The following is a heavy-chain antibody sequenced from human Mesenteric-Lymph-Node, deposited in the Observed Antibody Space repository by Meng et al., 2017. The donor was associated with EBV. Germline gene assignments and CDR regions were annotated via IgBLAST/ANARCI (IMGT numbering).Heavy chain of an antibody. D-gene: IGHD1-26*01. J-gene: IGHJ4*02. CDR3: ARDTGGSYYSDY. CDR1: GSSVSSNY. Sequence: EALAVGSGGGLAQAGGTFSCSCAASGSSVSSNYLSWVRQAPGKGLEWVSVIYSGGSTYYADSVKGRFTISRDSSKNTLYLQMNSLRAEDTAVYYCARDTGGSYYSDYWGQGTLVTVSS. V-gene: IGHV3-53*01. CDR2: IYSGGST.